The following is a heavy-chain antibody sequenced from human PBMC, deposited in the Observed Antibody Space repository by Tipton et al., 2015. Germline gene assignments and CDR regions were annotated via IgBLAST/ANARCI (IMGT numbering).Heavy chain of an antibody. CDR2: ISASGDSA. Sequence: GSLRLSCAASGFTFTTYAMSWVRQAPGKGLEWVSSISASGDSAYYTDSVKGRFTISRDNARNSLYLQVNSLTAEDTAVYFCAREAYGSFDSWGQGTLVTVSS. CDR3: AREAYGSFDS. V-gene: IGHV3-23*01. J-gene: IGHJ4*02. D-gene: IGHD4-17*01. CDR1: GFTFTTYA.